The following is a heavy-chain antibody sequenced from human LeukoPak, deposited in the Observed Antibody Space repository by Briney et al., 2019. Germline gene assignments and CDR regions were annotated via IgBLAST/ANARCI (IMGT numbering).Heavy chain of an antibody. CDR1: GFTFSSYW. Sequence: GGSLRLSCAASGFTFSSYWMHWVRQAPGKGLEWVSVIYSGGSTYYADSVKGRFTISRDNSKNTLYLQMNSLRAEDTAVYYCARGLKYSSGWYYFDYWGQGTLVTVSS. D-gene: IGHD6-19*01. V-gene: IGHV3-66*01. CDR2: IYSGGST. J-gene: IGHJ4*02. CDR3: ARGLKYSSGWYYFDY.